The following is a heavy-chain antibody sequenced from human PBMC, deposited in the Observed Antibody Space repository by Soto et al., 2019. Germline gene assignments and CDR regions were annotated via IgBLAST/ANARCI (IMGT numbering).Heavy chain of an antibody. Sequence: SETLSLTCAVYGGSFSGYYWSWIRQPPGKGLEWIGEINHSGSTNYNPSLKSRVTISVDTSKNQFSLKLSSVTAADTAVYYCARGKGLNWFDPWGQGTLVTVSS. J-gene: IGHJ5*02. V-gene: IGHV4-34*01. CDR2: INHSGST. CDR3: ARGKGLNWFDP. CDR1: GGSFSGYY.